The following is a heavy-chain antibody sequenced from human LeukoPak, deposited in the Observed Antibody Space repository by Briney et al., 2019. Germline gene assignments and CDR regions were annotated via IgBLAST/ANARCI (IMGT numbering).Heavy chain of an antibody. CDR3: ARDTPQHLKRFDD. J-gene: IGHJ4*02. D-gene: IGHD1-1*01. V-gene: IGHV1-18*01. Sequence: GASVKVSCKVSGYTFTRFAFSWMRQAPGHGLEWMGRINAYNGKTEYSEKLQGRLTMTTETSSSTLYLELRSLGSDDTAVYFCARDTPQHLKRFDDWGQGTLVTVSS. CDR1: GYTFTRFA. CDR2: INAYNGKT.